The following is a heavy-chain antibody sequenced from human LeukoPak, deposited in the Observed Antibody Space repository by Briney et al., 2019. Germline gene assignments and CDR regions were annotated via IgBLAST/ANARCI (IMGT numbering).Heavy chain of an antibody. CDR3: ARDPRPGSYTSSSFDY. V-gene: IGHV3-21*01. CDR1: GFTFSSYC. CDR2: ISSSGSYI. J-gene: IGHJ4*02. Sequence: GGSLRLSCAASGFTFSSYCMHWVRQAPGKGLEWVSSISSSGSYIYYADSVKGRFTISRDNAKNSLYLQMNSLRAEDTAVYYCARDPRPGSYTSSSFDYWGQGTLVTVSS. D-gene: IGHD6-6*01.